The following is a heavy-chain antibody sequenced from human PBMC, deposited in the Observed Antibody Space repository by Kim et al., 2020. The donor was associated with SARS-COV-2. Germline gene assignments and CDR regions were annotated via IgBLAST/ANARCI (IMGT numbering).Heavy chain of an antibody. Sequence: GGSLRLSCAASGFTFGDYAMHWVRQAPGKGLEWVSGISWNSGSIGYADSVKGRFTISRDNAKNSLYLQMNSLRAEDTALYYCAKVPGAAVAGRGDYFDYWGQGTLVTVSS. V-gene: IGHV3-9*01. CDR1: GFTFGDYA. CDR2: ISWNSGSI. CDR3: AKVPGAAVAGRGDYFDY. D-gene: IGHD6-19*01. J-gene: IGHJ4*02.